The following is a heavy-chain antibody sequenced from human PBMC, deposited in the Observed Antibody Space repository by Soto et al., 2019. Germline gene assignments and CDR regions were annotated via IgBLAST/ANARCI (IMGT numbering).Heavy chain of an antibody. Sequence: QVQLQESGPGLVKPSETLSLTCTVSGGSISSYYWSWIRQPPGKGLEWIGYIYYSGSTNYNPSLKSRVTISVDTSKNQCSLKLSSVTAADTAVYYCARLLWFGEPNFDYWGQGTLVTVSS. D-gene: IGHD3-10*01. CDR1: GGSISSYY. J-gene: IGHJ4*02. CDR2: IYYSGST. CDR3: ARLLWFGEPNFDY. V-gene: IGHV4-59*08.